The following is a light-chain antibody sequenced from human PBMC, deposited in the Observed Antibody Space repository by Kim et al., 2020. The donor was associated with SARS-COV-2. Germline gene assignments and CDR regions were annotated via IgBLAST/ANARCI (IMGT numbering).Light chain of an antibody. J-gene: IGLJ2*01. CDR3: NSRDSNDYVV. V-gene: IGLV3-19*01. CDR1: SLRSYY. Sequence: ALGQTVRITCQGDSLRSYYAPWYQQKPGQAPKVVIYGKDNRPSGVPDRFSGSSSGNTAYLTITGTQAGDEADYYCNSRDSNDYVVFGGGTKVTVL. CDR2: GKD.